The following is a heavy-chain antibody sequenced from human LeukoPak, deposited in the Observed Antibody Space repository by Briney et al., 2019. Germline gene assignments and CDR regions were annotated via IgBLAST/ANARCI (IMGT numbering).Heavy chain of an antibody. CDR2: ISYDGSNK. CDR3: AKDRSLSYFDY. Sequence: PGGSLRLSCAASGFAFSSYGMHWFRQAPGKGLEWVAVISYDGSNKYYADSVKGRFTISRDNSKNTLYLQMNSLRAEDTAVYYCAKDRSLSYFDYWGQGTLVTVSS. V-gene: IGHV3-30*18. CDR1: GFAFSSYG. J-gene: IGHJ4*02.